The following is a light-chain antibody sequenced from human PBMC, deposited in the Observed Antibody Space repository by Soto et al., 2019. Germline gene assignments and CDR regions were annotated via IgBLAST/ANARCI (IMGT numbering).Light chain of an antibody. CDR3: QQYNNWPLT. Sequence: EIVMTQSPATLSVSPGERATLSCRASQSVNRNLAWYQQKPGQTPRLLIYAASSRATGIPARFSGSGSGTDFTLTISSLQSEDFAVYYCQQYNNWPLTFGGGTNVEIK. V-gene: IGKV3-15*01. CDR1: QSVNRN. J-gene: IGKJ4*01. CDR2: AAS.